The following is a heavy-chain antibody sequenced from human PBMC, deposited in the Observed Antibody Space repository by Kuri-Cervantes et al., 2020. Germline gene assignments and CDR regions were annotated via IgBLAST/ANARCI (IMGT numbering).Heavy chain of an antibody. V-gene: IGHV4-31*02. J-gene: IGHJ2*01. CDR2: IYYSGST. Sequence: SCTVSGGSISSGGYYWSWIRQHPGKGLEWIGYIYYSGSTYYNPSLKSRVTISVDTSKNQFSLKLSSVTAADTAVYYCARDVRDGYKNHYWYFDLWGRGTLVTVSS. D-gene: IGHD5-24*01. CDR3: ARDVRDGYKNHYWYFDL. CDR1: GGSISSGGYY.